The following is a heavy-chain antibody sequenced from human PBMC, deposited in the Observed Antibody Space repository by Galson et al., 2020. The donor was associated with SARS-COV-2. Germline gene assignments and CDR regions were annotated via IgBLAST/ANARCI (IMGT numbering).Heavy chain of an antibody. CDR2: IYAYRGAST. V-gene: IGHV3-53*04. J-gene: IGHJ6*02. Sequence: GESLKISCAASGFTIYGNYINWVRQAPGKGLEWVSIIYAYRGASTYYADSVKGRFTISRHNSENTVYLQMNSLRVEDTAVYYCARGVGGMDVWGQGTTFTVAS. CDR1: GFTIYGNY. D-gene: IGHD3-16*01. CDR3: ARGVGGMDV.